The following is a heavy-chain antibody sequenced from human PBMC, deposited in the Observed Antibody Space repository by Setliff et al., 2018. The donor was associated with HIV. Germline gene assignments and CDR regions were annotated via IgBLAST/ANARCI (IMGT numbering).Heavy chain of an antibody. CDR2: INHSGRI. CDR3: ARGYSSSYYFDY. D-gene: IGHD6-13*01. V-gene: IGHV4-34*01. Sequence: PSETLSLTCAVYGGSFSGYYWSWIRQPPGKGLEWIGEINHSGRINCNPSLKSRVTVSVDTSKNQFSLKLSSVTAADMAVYYCARGYSSSYYFDYWGQGTLVTVSS. J-gene: IGHJ4*02. CDR1: GGSFSGYY.